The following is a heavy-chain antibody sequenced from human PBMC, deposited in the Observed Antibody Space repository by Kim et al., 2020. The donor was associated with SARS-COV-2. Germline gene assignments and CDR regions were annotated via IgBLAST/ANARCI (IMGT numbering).Heavy chain of an antibody. CDR3: AKGNTAMANDY. J-gene: IGHJ4*02. D-gene: IGHD5-18*01. Sequence: KYYADSVTGRFTISRDNSKNTLYLQMNSLRAEDTAVYYCAKGNTAMANDYWGQGTLVTVSS. CDR2: K. V-gene: IGHV3-33*06.